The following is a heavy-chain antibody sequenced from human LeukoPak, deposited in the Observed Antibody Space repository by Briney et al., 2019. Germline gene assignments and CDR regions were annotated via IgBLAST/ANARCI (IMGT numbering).Heavy chain of an antibody. J-gene: IGHJ5*02. CDR1: GFTFSSYS. V-gene: IGHV3-48*01. CDR2: ISSSSSTI. CDR3: ARVLGAFDP. Sequence: PGGSLRLSCAASGFTFSSYSMNWVRQAPGKGLEWVSYISSSSSTIYYADSVKGRFTISRDNAKNSLYLQMNSLRAEDTAVYYCARVLGAFDPWGQGTLVTVSS. D-gene: IGHD1-26*01.